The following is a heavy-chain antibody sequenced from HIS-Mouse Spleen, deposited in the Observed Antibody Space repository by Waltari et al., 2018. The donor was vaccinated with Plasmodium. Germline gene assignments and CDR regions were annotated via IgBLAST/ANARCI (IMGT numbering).Heavy chain of an antibody. V-gene: IGHV4-34*01. J-gene: IGHJ4*02. CDR1: GGSFSGYY. D-gene: IGHD1-20*01. CDR2: TNHSGST. Sequence: QVQLQQWGAGLLKPSETLSLTCAVYGGSFSGYYWSWIRQPPVKGLEWIGETNHSGSTNYNPSLKRRFTRSVDTSKNQFSLKLSSVTAADTAVYYCARAGITGTTHYFDYWGQGTLVTVSS. CDR3: ARAGITGTTHYFDY.